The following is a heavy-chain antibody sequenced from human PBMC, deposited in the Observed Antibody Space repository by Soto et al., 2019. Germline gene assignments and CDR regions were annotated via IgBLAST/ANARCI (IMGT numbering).Heavy chain of an antibody. D-gene: IGHD5-12*01. Sequence: PSETLSLTCTVSGGSISGYYWSWFRQPPGKGLEWIASVYYTGSTNYNPSLKSRVTMSVDTSKNHFSLRLISVTAADTAIYFCAREGNLGRWLQPLDFWGQGTLVTVSS. J-gene: IGHJ4*02. CDR1: GGSISGYY. CDR2: VYYTGST. CDR3: AREGNLGRWLQPLDF. V-gene: IGHV4-59*01.